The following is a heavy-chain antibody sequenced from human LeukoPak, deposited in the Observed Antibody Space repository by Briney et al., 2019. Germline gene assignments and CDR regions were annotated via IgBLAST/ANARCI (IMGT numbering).Heavy chain of an antibody. V-gene: IGHV4-4*07. CDR3: ARRTWSGYFNSAYI. CDR1: GGSISSYY. J-gene: IGHJ3*02. D-gene: IGHD3-3*01. Sequence: SETLSLTCTVSGGSISSYYWSWIRQPAGKGLEWIGRIYTSGSTNYNPSLKSRVTMSVDTSKNQFSLKLSSVTAADTAVYYCARRTWSGYFNSAYIWGQGTMVTVSS. CDR2: IYTSGST.